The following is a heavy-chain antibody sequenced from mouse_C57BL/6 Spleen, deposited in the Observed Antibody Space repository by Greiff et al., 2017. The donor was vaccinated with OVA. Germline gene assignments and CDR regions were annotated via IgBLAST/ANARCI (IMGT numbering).Heavy chain of an antibody. J-gene: IGHJ2*01. CDR2: IDPSDSYT. D-gene: IGHD2-1*01. Sequence: QVQLQQPGAELVTPGASVKLSCKASGYTFTSYWMQWVKQRPGQGLEWIGEIDPSDSYTNYNQKFKGKATLTVDKASSTAYMQLSSLTSEDSAVYYCARGGVYYGNYDLFFDYWGQGTTLTVSS. CDR3: ARGGVYYGNYDLFFDY. CDR1: GYTFTSYW. V-gene: IGHV1-50*01.